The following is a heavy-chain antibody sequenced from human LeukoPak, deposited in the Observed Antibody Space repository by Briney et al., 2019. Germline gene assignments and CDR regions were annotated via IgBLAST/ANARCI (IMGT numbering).Heavy chain of an antibody. CDR3: VKASLLWFGELGDY. Sequence: GGSLRLSCAASGFTFSSYGMHWVRQAPGKGLEWVAVISYDGSNKYYADSVKGRFTISRDNSKNTLYLQMNSLRAEDTAVYYCVKASLLWFGELGDYWGQGTLVTVSS. CDR1: GFTFSSYG. J-gene: IGHJ4*02. D-gene: IGHD3-10*01. CDR2: ISYDGSNK. V-gene: IGHV3-30*18.